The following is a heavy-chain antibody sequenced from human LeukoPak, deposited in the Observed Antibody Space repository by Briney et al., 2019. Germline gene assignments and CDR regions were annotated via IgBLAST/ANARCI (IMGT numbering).Heavy chain of an antibody. CDR3: ARVNDYGVFDY. CDR1: GITVSSNY. Sequence: GGSLRLSCAASGITVSSNYMSWVRQAPGKGLEWVSMLYADGETHYADSARGRFTISRDNSKNTLYLQMGSLRAEDMAVYYCARVNDYGVFDYWGQGTLVTVSS. D-gene: IGHD4-17*01. V-gene: IGHV3-53*05. CDR2: LYADGET. J-gene: IGHJ4*02.